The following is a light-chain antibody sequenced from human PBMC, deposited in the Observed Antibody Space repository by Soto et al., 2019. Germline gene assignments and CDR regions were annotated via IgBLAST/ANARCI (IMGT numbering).Light chain of an antibody. CDR2: KDS. CDR3: QSSDDTGNYYL. V-gene: IGLV3-25*02. Sequence: SSVLTQTPSVSVSPGQTARIACSGDELSKQYVYWYQQKPGQAPVLVIYKDSERASGIPERFSASSSGTTVTLTISGVRAEDEADYYCQSSDDTGNYYLFGTGTKVTVL. CDR1: ELSKQY. J-gene: IGLJ1*01.